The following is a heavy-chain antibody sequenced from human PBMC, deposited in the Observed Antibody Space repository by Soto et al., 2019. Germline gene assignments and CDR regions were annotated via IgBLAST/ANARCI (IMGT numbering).Heavy chain of an antibody. Sequence: EVQLLESGGGLVQPGGSLRLSCEASGFTFNIFGLNWVRQAPGKGLEWVSAISGSGASKYYADSVKGRFSISRDNSKKTWFLHMTRLRTEDTAIYYCAQGDRGDRLGELWPPGDGIDIWGQGPMVNVSS. D-gene: IGHD3-16*01. V-gene: IGHV3-23*01. CDR1: GFTFNIFG. CDR3: AQGDRGDRLGELWPPGDGIDI. CDR2: ISGSGASK. J-gene: IGHJ3*02.